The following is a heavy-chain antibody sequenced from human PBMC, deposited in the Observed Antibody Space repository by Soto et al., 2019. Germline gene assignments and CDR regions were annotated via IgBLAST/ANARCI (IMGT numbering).Heavy chain of an antibody. D-gene: IGHD2-21*02. CDR3: SASRDYNWFDP. V-gene: IGHV3-30-3*01. Sequence: GSLRLSCAASEFAFSTHAMHWVRQAPGEGLEWVAVISFDGTNKYYADSVKGRFTISRDNSRSTLYLQMNSLRIEDTAVYYCSASRDYNWFDPWGQGTLVTVSS. J-gene: IGHJ5*02. CDR1: EFAFSTHA. CDR2: ISFDGTNK.